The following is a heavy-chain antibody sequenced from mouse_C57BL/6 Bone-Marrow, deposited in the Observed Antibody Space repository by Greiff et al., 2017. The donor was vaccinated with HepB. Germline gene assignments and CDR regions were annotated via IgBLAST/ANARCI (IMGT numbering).Heavy chain of an antibody. CDR3: ARIYDGYSYYAMDY. V-gene: IGHV2-9-1*01. CDR2: IWTGGGT. J-gene: IGHJ4*01. D-gene: IGHD2-3*01. Sequence: QVQLKEAGPGLVAPSQSLSITCKVSGFSLTSYAISWVRQPPGKGLEWLGVIWTGGGTNYNSALKSRLSISKDNSKSQVFLKMNSLQTDDTARYYCARIYDGYSYYAMDYWGQGTSVTVSS. CDR1: GFSLTSYA.